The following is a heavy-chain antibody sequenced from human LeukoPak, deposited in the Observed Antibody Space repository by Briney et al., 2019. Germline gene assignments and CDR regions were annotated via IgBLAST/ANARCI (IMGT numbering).Heavy chain of an antibody. V-gene: IGHV1-18*01. Sequence: EASVKVSCRASGYTFSSYGVSWVRQAPGQGLEWVGWVTAYKGRTDYAQKLQGRVTMTTDTSTSTAYMELRSLRSDDTAVYYCARDIAAAGILPADYWGQGTLVTVSS. D-gene: IGHD6-13*01. CDR3: ARDIAAAGILPADY. J-gene: IGHJ4*02. CDR2: VTAYKGRT. CDR1: GYTFSSYG.